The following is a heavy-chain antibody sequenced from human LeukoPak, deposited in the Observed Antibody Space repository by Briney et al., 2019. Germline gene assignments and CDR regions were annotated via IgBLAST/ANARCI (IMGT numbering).Heavy chain of an antibody. J-gene: IGHJ4*02. CDR2: INYSGST. V-gene: IGHV4-31*11. D-gene: IGHD2-2*01. Sequence: PSETLSLTCAVSGGSISSGGYYWSWIRQHPGKGLEWIGYINYSGSTYYNPALKSRVTLSVDTSKNQFSLTLSSVPAADTAVYYCARDRTLSHCSSTSCYGGGYEGFGSWGQGTLVTVSS. CDR1: GGSISSGGYY. CDR3: ARDRTLSHCSSTSCYGGGYEGFGS.